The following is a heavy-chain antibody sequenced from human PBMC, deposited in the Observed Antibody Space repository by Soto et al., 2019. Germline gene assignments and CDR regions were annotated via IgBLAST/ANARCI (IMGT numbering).Heavy chain of an antibody. V-gene: IGHV1-24*01. Sequence: ASVKVSCKVSGYTLTELSMHWVRQAPGKGLEWMGGFDPEDGETIYAQKFQGRVTMTEDTSTDTAYMELSSLRSEDTAVYYCATARFGGGCSSTSCYFRWFDPWGQGTLVTVSS. CDR1: GYTLTELS. CDR2: FDPEDGET. CDR3: ATARFGGGCSSTSCYFRWFDP. D-gene: IGHD2-2*01. J-gene: IGHJ5*02.